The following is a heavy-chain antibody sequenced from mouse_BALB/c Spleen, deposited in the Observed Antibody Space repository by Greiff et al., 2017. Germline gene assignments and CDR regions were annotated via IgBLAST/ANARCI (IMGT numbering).Heavy chain of an antibody. V-gene: IGHV5-6-4*01. D-gene: IGHD1-1*01. Sequence: EVQLVESGGGLVKPGGSLKLSCAASGFTFSSYTMSWVRQTPEKRLEWVATISSGGSYTYYPDSVKGRFTISRDNAKNTLYLQMSSLKSEDTAMYYCTRGDYGSGYYYAMDYWGQGTSVTVSS. CDR1: GFTFSSYT. J-gene: IGHJ4*01. CDR2: ISSGGSYT. CDR3: TRGDYGSGYYYAMDY.